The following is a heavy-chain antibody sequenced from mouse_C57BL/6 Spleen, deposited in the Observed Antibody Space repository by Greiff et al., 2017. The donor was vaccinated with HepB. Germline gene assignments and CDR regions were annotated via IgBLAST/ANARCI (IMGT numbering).Heavy chain of an antibody. CDR3: ARHTFPEYYGSSPVAMDY. CDR1: GFSLTSYG. Sequence: VQLVESGPGLVAPSQSLSITCTVSGFSLTSYGVHWVRQPPGKGLEWLVVIWSDGSTTYNSALKSRLSISKDNSKSQVFLKMNSLQTDDTAMNYCARHTFPEYYGSSPVAMDYWGQGTSVTVSS. V-gene: IGHV2-6-1*01. D-gene: IGHD1-1*01. CDR2: IWSDGST. J-gene: IGHJ4*01.